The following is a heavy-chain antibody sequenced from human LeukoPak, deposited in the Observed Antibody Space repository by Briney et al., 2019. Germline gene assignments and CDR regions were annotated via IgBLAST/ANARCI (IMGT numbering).Heavy chain of an antibody. CDR3: ARLDISTYYFDY. J-gene: IGHJ4*02. D-gene: IGHD2-2*03. Sequence: SETLSLTCTVSGGSISIYYWSWIRQPPGKGLEWIGYIYYSGSTNYNPSLKSRVTISVDTSKNQFSLKLSSVTAADTAVYYCARLDISTYYFDYWGQGTLVTVSS. CDR1: GGSISIYY. CDR2: IYYSGST. V-gene: IGHV4-59*01.